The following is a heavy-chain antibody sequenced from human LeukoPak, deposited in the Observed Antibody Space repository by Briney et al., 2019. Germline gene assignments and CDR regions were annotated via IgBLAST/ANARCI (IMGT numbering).Heavy chain of an antibody. CDR1: GFNFDDYI. V-gene: IGHV3-43*01. CDR2: INWDGGST. Sequence: GGALRLSCAASGFNFDDYIMHWVRQIPGRSREWVSLINWDGGSTFYADSVKGRFTISRDTRKNFLYLQMISLRTEDTALYYCAKDLGKVIAAAGTSGFDSWGRGTLVTVSS. CDR3: AKDLGKVIAAAGTSGFDS. J-gene: IGHJ4*01. D-gene: IGHD6-13*01.